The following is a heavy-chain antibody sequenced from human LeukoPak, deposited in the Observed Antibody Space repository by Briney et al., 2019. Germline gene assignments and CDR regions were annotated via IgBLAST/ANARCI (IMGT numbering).Heavy chain of an antibody. CDR1: GGSISSYY. D-gene: IGHD3-10*01. Sequence: SETLSLTCTVSGGSISSYYWSWIRQPAGKGLEWIGRIYTSGSTNYNSSLKSRVTISLDTSQNQFSLKLTSVTPADTAVYYCAKTAKYYYGSETYYFFEYWGQGTLVTVSS. CDR2: IYTSGST. J-gene: IGHJ4*02. CDR3: AKTAKYYYGSETYYFFEY. V-gene: IGHV4-4*07.